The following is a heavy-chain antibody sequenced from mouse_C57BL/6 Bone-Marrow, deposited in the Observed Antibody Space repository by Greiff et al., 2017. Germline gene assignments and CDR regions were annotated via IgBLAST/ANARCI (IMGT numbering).Heavy chain of an antibody. CDR2: ISNGGGST. D-gene: IGHD1-1*01. CDR1: GFTFSDYY. V-gene: IGHV5-12*01. J-gene: IGHJ3*01. Sequence: EVQLLQSGRGLVQPGASLKISCAASGFTFSDYYMNWVRQTPEKRLEWVAYISNGGGSTYYPDTVKGRFTISRDNAKNTLYLQLSRLKSEDTALYYCARRDGGFAYWGQGTLVTVSA. CDR3: ARRDGGFAY.